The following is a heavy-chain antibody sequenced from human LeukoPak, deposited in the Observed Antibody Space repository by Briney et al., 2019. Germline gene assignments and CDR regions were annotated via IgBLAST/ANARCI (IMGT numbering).Heavy chain of an antibody. D-gene: IGHD1-26*01. Sequence: ASVKVSCKASGYTFTSYYMHWVRQAPGQGLERMGIINPSGGSTSYAQKFQGRVTMTRDTSTSTVYMELSSLRSEDTAVYYCARSVVGANVDYWGQGTLVTVSS. V-gene: IGHV1-46*01. J-gene: IGHJ4*02. CDR1: GYTFTSYY. CDR3: ARSVVGANVDY. CDR2: INPSGGST.